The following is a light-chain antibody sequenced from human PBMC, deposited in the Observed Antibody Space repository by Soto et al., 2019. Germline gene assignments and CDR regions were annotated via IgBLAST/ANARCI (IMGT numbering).Light chain of an antibody. CDR1: QGISIW. CDR2: TAS. CDR3: QQTNSLPLT. Sequence: DFQMTQSPSSVSASVGDRVTITCRASQGISIWLAWYQQKPGKAPKVLIYTASSLESGIVSRFSGSGSGTEFTLTISSMQPEDVVKYYCQQTNSLPLTFGGGTKVEIK. V-gene: IGKV1-12*01. J-gene: IGKJ4*01.